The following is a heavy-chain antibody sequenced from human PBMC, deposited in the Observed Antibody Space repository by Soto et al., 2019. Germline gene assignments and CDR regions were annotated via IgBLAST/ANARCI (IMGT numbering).Heavy chain of an antibody. CDR2: IKSKTDGGTT. CDR1: GFTFSNAW. V-gene: IGHV3-15*07. J-gene: IGHJ4*02. D-gene: IGHD6-19*01. Sequence: GGSLRLSCAASGFTFSNAWMNWVRQAPGKGLEWVGRIKSKTDGGTTDYAAPVKGRFTISRDDSKNTLYLQMNSLKTEDTAVYYCTSREVIAVAGPIDYWGQGTLVTVSS. CDR3: TSREVIAVAGPIDY.